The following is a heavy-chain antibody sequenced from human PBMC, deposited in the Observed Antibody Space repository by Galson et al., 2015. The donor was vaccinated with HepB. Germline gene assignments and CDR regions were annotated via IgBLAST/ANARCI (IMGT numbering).Heavy chain of an antibody. V-gene: IGHV1-8*01. CDR3: ARGLGQHLVLEFSY. Sequence: SVKVSCKASGYTFSSYDINWVRQATGQGLEWVGWMNPNSGDTAYAQKFQGRVTMTRNTSVSTAFMELSSLRSDDTAVYYCARGLGQHLVLEFSYWGQGTLVTVSS. J-gene: IGHJ4*02. CDR2: MNPNSGDT. D-gene: IGHD6-13*01. CDR1: GYTFSSYD.